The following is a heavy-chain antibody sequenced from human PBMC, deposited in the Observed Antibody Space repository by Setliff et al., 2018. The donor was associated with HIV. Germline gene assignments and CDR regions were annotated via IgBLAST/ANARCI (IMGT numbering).Heavy chain of an antibody. CDR1: GFTFSTYW. CDR3: ARAYNVYDYRFDSSGYDY. V-gene: IGHV3-7*03. J-gene: IGHJ4*02. Sequence: GGSLRLSCAASGFTFSTYWMSWFRQAPGKGLEWVANIKENGDEKYYVDSVKGRFIASTDNAKNSLFLQMNSLKAEDTAVYYCARAYNVYDYRFDSSGYDYWGQGTLVTVSS. CDR2: IKENGDEK. D-gene: IGHD3-22*01.